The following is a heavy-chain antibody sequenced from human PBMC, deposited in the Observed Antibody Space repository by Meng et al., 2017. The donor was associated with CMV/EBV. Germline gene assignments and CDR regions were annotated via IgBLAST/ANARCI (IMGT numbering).Heavy chain of an antibody. CDR3: ARGVPLGIIYSFDY. J-gene: IGHJ4*01. Sequence: QFQLGHTEVELQQPGASVKVSCKALGYTFTGYGISWVRQAPGQGLEWMGWISVYNGHTKFTQNLKGRVTMTTDTSTSTAYVELRSLRSDDTAIYYCARGVPLGIIYSFDYWGQGTLVTVSS. CDR1: GYTFTGYG. V-gene: IGHV1-18*01. D-gene: IGHD2-21*01. CDR2: ISVYNGHT.